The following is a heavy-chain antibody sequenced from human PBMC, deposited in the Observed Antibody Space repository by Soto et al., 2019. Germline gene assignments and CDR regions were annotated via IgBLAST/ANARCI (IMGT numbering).Heavy chain of an antibody. V-gene: IGHV3-23*01. D-gene: IGHD3-22*01. CDR3: AIDLRSGYYYEHDY. Sequence: GGSLRLSCAASGFTFSSYAMRWVRQAPGKGLEWVSAISGSGGSAYYADSVKGRFTISRDNSKNTLYLQMNSLRAEDTAVYYCAIDLRSGYYYEHDYSSQGALVTVSS. J-gene: IGHJ4*02. CDR1: GFTFSSYA. CDR2: ISGSGGSA.